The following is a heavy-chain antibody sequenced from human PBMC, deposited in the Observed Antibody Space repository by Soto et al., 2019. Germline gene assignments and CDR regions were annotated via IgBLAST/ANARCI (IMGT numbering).Heavy chain of an antibody. D-gene: IGHD2-2*01. CDR1: GGSFKSGSYY. CDR3: GRDYDYFDH. V-gene: IGHV4-61*01. CDR2: VYYTGRT. Sequence: SETLSLTCTVSGGSFKSGSYYWSWVRQPPGKGLEWIGYVYYTGRTSYSPSLKSRVTISADTSKNQFSLILTSVTAADTAVYYCGRDYDYFDHWGQGSLVTVSS. J-gene: IGHJ4*02.